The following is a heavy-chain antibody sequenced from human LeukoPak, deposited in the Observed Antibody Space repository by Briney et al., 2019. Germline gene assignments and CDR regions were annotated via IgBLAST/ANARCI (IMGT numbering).Heavy chain of an antibody. V-gene: IGHV3-23*01. CDR3: AKDRDIVVVVNWFDP. Sequence: GASLRLSCAASGFTFSSYAMSWVRQAPGKGLEWVSAISGSGGSTYYADSVKGRFTISRDNSKNTLYLQMNSLRAEDTAVYYCAKDRDIVVVVNWFDPWGQGTLVTVSS. CDR1: GFTFSSYA. D-gene: IGHD2-15*01. CDR2: ISGSGGST. J-gene: IGHJ5*02.